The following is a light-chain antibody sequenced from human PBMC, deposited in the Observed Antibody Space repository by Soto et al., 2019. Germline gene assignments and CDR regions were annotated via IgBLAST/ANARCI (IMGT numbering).Light chain of an antibody. Sequence: QSPDTLTLSPVERATLSCRASQSIRSGRLAWYQQKPGQAPRLVIFDASNRASGTPERFTGSGSGTDFTLTIARLESEDFAVYYCQEYHGSPVTFGLGTRLEI. CDR3: QEYHGSPVT. CDR2: DAS. V-gene: IGKV3-20*01. J-gene: IGKJ5*01. CDR1: QSIRSGR.